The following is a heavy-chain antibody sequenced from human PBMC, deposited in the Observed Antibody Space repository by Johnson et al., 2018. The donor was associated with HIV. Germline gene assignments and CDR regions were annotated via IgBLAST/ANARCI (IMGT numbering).Heavy chain of an antibody. D-gene: IGHD2-2*01. CDR3: ARDAPRIDAFDI. V-gene: IGHV3-66*02. J-gene: IGHJ3*02. CDR1: GFTFDDYG. Sequence: VQLVESGGGVVRPGGSLRLSCAASGFTFDDYGMTWVRQVPGKGLEWVSVIFSGGNTYYAASVRGRFTISRNNSKNTLYLQMNSLSAEDTAVHYCARDAPRIDAFDIWGRGTIVTISS. CDR2: IFSGGNT.